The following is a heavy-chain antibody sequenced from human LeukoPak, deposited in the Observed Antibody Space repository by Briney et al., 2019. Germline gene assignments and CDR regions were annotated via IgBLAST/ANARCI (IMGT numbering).Heavy chain of an antibody. CDR3: AREGGYYDSSGSYDY. CDR1: GGTFSSYA. J-gene: IGHJ4*02. D-gene: IGHD3-22*01. Sequence: SVKVSCKASGGTFSSYAISWVRQAPGLGLEWMGGIIPIFGTANYAQKFQGRVTITTDESTSTAYMELSSLRSEDTAVYYCAREGGYYDSSGSYDYWGQGTLVSVSS. V-gene: IGHV1-69*05. CDR2: IIPIFGTA.